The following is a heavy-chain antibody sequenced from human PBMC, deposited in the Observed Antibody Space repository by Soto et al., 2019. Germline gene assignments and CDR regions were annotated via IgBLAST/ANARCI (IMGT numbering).Heavy chain of an antibody. CDR1: GDSVSSNTAA. V-gene: IGHV6-1*01. Sequence: QTLSLTCAISGDSVSSNTAAWNLIRASPSRGLEWLGRTYYRSNWRHDYAVSVRSRITVNPDTSKNHFSLQLNSVTPDDTAVYYCARGVAGSGFDLWGQGTLVTVSS. CDR3: ARGVAGSGFDL. D-gene: IGHD6-19*01. J-gene: IGHJ4*02. CDR2: TYYRSNWRH.